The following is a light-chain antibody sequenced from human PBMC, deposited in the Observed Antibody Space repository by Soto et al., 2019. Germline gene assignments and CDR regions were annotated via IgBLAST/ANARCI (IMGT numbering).Light chain of an antibody. CDR2: DAS. V-gene: IGKV1-5*01. CDR1: QTISSW. CDR3: QQYNSYWT. J-gene: IGKJ1*01. Sequence: DMQMSQSPSTLSGSVGYRVTITFRASQTISSWLAWYQQKPGKAPKLLIYDASSLESGVPSRFSGSGSGTEFTLTISSLQPDDFATYYCQQYNSYWTFGQGTKVDNK.